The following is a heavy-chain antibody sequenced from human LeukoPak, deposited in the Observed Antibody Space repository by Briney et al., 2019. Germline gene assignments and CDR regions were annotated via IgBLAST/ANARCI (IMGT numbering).Heavy chain of an antibody. D-gene: IGHD2-8*01. J-gene: IGHJ4*02. CDR3: ARVNGYSFDY. V-gene: IGHV1-46*01. CDR1: GYTFTSYY. Sequence: ASVKVSCKASGYTFTSYYMHWVRQAPGQGLEWMGIINPSGGSTSYAQKFQGRVTITRDTTASTAYMELSSLRSEDTAIYYCARVNGYSFDYWGQGALVTVSS. CDR2: INPSGGST.